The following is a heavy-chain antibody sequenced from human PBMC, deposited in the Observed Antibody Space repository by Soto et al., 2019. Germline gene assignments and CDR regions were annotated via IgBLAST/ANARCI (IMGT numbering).Heavy chain of an antibody. CDR2: IDDSANV. Sequence: PSETLSLTCSVSGGSISSFYWSLIRQTPEKGLECIGYIDDSANVYYNPSLRSRVNMSVDKSKNHFSLHLTSVTGADTAVYYCARVAINYADNSAMFDPWGQGTMVTVSS. D-gene: IGHD4-4*01. V-gene: IGHV4-59*13. CDR1: GGSISSFY. J-gene: IGHJ5*02. CDR3: ARVAINYADNSAMFDP.